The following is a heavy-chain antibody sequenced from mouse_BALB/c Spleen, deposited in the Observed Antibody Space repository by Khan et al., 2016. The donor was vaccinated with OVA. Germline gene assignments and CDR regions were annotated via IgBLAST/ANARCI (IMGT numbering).Heavy chain of an antibody. CDR3: ARSPYGNFAY. J-gene: IGHJ3*01. CDR2: INSDGDYT. V-gene: IGHV5-9-3*01. Sequence: EVKLVESGGGLVKPGGSLKLSCAASGFTFSTFAMSWVRQTPEMRLEWVTTINSDGDYTYYPDSVTGRFTVSRENARNTLYLQMSSLRSEDTAMYYCARSPYGNFAYWGQGTLVTVSA. CDR1: GFTFSTFA. D-gene: IGHD2-1*01.